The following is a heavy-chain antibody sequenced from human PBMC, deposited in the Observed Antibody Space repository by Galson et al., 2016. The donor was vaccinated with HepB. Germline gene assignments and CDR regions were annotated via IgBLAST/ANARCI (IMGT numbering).Heavy chain of an antibody. D-gene: IGHD5-12*01. CDR2: ISSRSDTT. J-gene: IGHJ6*02. V-gene: IGHV3-48*02. CDR3: ARARVWEVVPTYYYNGMDV. CDR1: GFTFSDYS. Sequence: SLRLSCAASGFTFSDYSMNWVRQAPGKGLEWVSYISSRSDTTYFADSVKGRFTISRDNAKNSLSLQMNSLRDEDTAVYYCARARVWEVVPTYYYNGMDVWGQGTLVAVS.